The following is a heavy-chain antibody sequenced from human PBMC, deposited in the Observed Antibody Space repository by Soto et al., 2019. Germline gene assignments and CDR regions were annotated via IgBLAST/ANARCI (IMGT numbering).Heavy chain of an antibody. J-gene: IGHJ6*02. D-gene: IGHD3-10*01. V-gene: IGHV5-51*01. CDR1: GYSFTTYR. CDR2: FHPGESDT. Sequence: PGESLKISCESHGYSFTTYRITWVRQKPGKGLEWMGSFHPGESDTRYSPSFQGQVTISADRSLTTAYLQWSSLQAADTATYYCARHEATYYNFYGMDVWGQGTTVTVSS. CDR3: ARHEATYYNFYGMDV.